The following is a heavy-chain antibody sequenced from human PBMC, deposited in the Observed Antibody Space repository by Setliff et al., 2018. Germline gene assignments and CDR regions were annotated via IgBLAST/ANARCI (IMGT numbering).Heavy chain of an antibody. J-gene: IGHJ4*02. V-gene: IGHV4-39*07. D-gene: IGHD5-18*01. CDR3: ARGRIQLWKYYFDY. CDR2: IFYSGST. CDR1: GGSISSSSYY. Sequence: SETLSLTCTVSGGSISSSSYYWGWIRQPPGKGLEWIGSIFYSGSTYYNPSLKSRVTISIDKSRNQFSLNLNSVTAADTAVYYCARGRIQLWKYYFDYWGQGTLVTVSS.